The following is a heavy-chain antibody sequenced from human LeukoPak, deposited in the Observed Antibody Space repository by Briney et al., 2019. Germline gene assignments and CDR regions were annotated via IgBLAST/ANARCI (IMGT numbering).Heavy chain of an antibody. CDR1: GFTFSSYA. CDR2: ISGSGGST. D-gene: IGHD3-22*01. J-gene: IGHJ6*02. CDR3: ARALPYYYDSSGSNDYGMDV. Sequence: PGGSLRLSCAASGFTFSSYAMSWVRQAPGKGLEWVSAISGSGGSTYYADSVKGRFTISRDNAKNSLYLQMNSLRAEDTAVYYCARALPYYYDSSGSNDYGMDVWGQGTTVTVSS. V-gene: IGHV3-23*01.